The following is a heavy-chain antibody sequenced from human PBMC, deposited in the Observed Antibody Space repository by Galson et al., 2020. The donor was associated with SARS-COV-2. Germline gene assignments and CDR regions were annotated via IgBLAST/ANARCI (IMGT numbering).Heavy chain of an antibody. V-gene: IGHV1-24*01. Sequence: ASVKGSYKVSGYTLTEVSMHWVRQAPGKGREWMGGFEPEDGETTYAQKLQGRVTITEDTSTDTAYMELSSLRSEDTAVYYCATAPPFIAAAGTWFDPWGQGTLVTVSS. CDR1: GYTLTEVS. J-gene: IGHJ5*02. CDR3: ATAPPFIAAAGTWFDP. D-gene: IGHD6-13*01. CDR2: FEPEDGET.